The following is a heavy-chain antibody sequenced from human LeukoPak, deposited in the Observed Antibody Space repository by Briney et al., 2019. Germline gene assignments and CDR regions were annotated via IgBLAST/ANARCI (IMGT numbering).Heavy chain of an antibody. J-gene: IGHJ3*02. Sequence: PGGSLRLSCAASGFTFSSYAMSWVRQAPGKGLEWVSAISGSGGSTYYADSVKGRFTISRDNSKNTLYLQMNSLRAEDTAVYYCAKVHMSIVVVISAFDIWGQGTMVTVSS. CDR2: ISGSGGST. CDR1: GFTFSSYA. D-gene: IGHD3-22*01. CDR3: AKVHMSIVVVISAFDI. V-gene: IGHV3-23*01.